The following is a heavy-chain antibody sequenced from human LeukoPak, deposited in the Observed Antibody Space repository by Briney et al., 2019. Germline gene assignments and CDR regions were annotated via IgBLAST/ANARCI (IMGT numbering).Heavy chain of an antibody. V-gene: IGHV4-61*08. D-gene: IGHD6-13*01. CDR2: IYHSGST. Sequence: PSETLSLTCTVSGGSISSGGYYWSWIRQPPGKGLEWIGYIYHSGSTYYNPSLKSRVTISEDTSKNQFSLKLSSVTAADTAVYYCARGVVRAYEGYSSSPFDYWGQGTLVTVSS. J-gene: IGHJ4*02. CDR3: ARGVVRAYEGYSSSPFDY. CDR1: GGSISSGGYY.